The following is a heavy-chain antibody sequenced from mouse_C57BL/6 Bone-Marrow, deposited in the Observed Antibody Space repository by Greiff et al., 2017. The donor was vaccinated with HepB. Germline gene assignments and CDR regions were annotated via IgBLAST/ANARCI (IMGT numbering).Heavy chain of an antibody. Sequence: EVKLVESGGGLVKPGGSLKLSCAASGFTFSSYAMSWVRQTPEKRLEWVATISDGGSYTYYPDNVKGRFTISRDNAKNNLYLQMSHLKSEDTAMYYCARDRPDPFDYWGQGTTLTVSS. CDR2: ISDGGSYT. V-gene: IGHV5-4*01. CDR1: GFTFSSYA. J-gene: IGHJ2*01. CDR3: ARDRPDPFDY.